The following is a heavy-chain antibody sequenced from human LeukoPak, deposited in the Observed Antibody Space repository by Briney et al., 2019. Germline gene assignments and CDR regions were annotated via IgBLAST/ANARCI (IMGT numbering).Heavy chain of an antibody. Sequence: AGGSLRLSCAASGFTFSDYYMTWIRQAPGKGLEWVSYISSGGSTIYYADSVKGRFTISRDNAEKSLYLQMNSLRVEDTGVYFCASRFYWGQGALVTVSS. J-gene: IGHJ4*02. CDR2: ISSGGSTI. V-gene: IGHV3-11*04. CDR3: ASRFY. CDR1: GFTFSDYY.